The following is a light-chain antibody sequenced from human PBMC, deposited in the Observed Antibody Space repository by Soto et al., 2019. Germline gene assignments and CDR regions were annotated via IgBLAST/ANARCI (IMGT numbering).Light chain of an antibody. CDR1: SSDVGSYNF. J-gene: IGLJ1*01. CDR2: DVD. CDR3: CSYAGSFCYV. V-gene: IGLV2-11*01. Sequence: QSVLTQPLSVSGSPGQSVTISCTGTSSDVGSYNFVSWYQQPPGKAPKLIIYDVDERPSGVPDRFSGSKSGNTASLTISGLQAEDEGDYYCCSYAGSFCYVFGSGKKLTVL.